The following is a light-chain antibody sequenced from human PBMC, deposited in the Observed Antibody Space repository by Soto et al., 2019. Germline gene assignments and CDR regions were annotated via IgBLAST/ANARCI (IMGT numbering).Light chain of an antibody. CDR3: CSYVTTPEI. V-gene: IGLV2-11*01. J-gene: IGLJ1*01. Sequence: QSVLTQPRSVSGSPGQSLTISCTGTNSDVDDYRYVSWYQQFPGKAPKLVIYGVNQRPSGVPNRFSASNSDNTASLTISGLQVEDEADYYCCSYVTTPEIFGTGTKLTVL. CDR1: NSDVDDYRY. CDR2: GVN.